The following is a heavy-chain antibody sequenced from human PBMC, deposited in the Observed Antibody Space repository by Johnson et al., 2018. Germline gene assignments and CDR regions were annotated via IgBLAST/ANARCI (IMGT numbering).Heavy chain of an antibody. CDR1: GFTFSSYA. V-gene: IGHV3-30-3*01. D-gene: IGHD2-21*02. J-gene: IGHJ3*02. Sequence: QVQLVQSGGGVVQPGRSLRLSCAASGFTFSSYALHWVRPAPGKGLEWVAVISYDGSNKYYADSVKGRFTISRDNSKNTLYLQMNSLRAEDTAVYYWARTTIVVVTAIRGRDNAFDIWGQGTMVTVAS. CDR3: ARTTIVVVTAIRGRDNAFDI. CDR2: ISYDGSNK.